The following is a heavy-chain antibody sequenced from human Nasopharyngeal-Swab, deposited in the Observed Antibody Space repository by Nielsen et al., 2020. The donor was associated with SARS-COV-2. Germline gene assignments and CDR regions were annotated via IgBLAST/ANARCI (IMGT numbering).Heavy chain of an antibody. V-gene: IGHV3-11*04. D-gene: IGHD6-6*01. J-gene: IGHJ4*02. Sequence: RRAPGKGLEWVSYISSSGSTIYYADSVKGRFTISRDNAKNSLYLQMNSLRAEDTAVYYCARGSSSFDYWGQGTLVTVSS. CDR2: ISSSGSTI. CDR3: ARGSSSFDY.